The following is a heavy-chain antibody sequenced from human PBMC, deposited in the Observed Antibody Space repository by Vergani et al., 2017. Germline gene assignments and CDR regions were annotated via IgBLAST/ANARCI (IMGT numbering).Heavy chain of an antibody. CDR2: IYHSGST. CDR3: AREAGIVGGRYNWFDP. V-gene: IGHV4-30-2*01. D-gene: IGHD1-26*01. CDR1: GGSISSGGYS. J-gene: IGHJ5*02. Sequence: QLQLQESGSGLVKPSQTLSLTCAVSGGSISSGGYSWSWIRQPPGKGLEWIGYIYHSGSTYYNPSLKSRVTISVDRSKNQFSLKLSSVTAADTAVYYCAREAGIVGGRYNWFDPWGQGTLVTVSS.